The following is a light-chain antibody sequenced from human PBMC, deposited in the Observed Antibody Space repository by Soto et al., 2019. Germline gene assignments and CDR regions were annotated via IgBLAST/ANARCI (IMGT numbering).Light chain of an antibody. J-gene: IGKJ4*01. CDR2: PAS. CDR3: QHFDNWPPLS. CDR1: QSVSSN. Sequence: VMTQSPATLSVSPGQRATLSGRASQSVSSNLAGYQQKPGQAPRPLIYPASTRATGIPARFSGSGSGTEFTLTINSLQSEDFAVYYCQHFDNWPPLSFGGGTKVEIK. V-gene: IGKV3-15*01.